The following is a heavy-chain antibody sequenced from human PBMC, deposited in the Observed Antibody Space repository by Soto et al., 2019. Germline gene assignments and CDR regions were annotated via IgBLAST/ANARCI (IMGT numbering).Heavy chain of an antibody. D-gene: IGHD3-22*01. CDR1: GYTFTSYG. CDR3: ARDNYYDSSSYYHDY. J-gene: IGHJ4*02. Sequence: ASVKVSCKASGYTFTSYGISWVRQAPGQGLEWMGWISAYNGNTNYAQKLQGRVTMTTDTSTSTAYMELRSLRSDDTAVYYCARDNYYDSSSYYHDYWGQGTLVTVSS. V-gene: IGHV1-18*04. CDR2: ISAYNGNT.